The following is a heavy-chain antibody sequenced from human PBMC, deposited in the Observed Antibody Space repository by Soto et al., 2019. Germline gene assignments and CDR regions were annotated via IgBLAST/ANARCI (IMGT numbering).Heavy chain of an antibody. Sequence: SVDASCEASGYPFTGYSMHWVRQSHGQALELMGWMNPNSGGRNYAQKFQGRVTMTRDTSISTAYMELRRLRSDDTAVYYCARDWYDFWSGYGVAVYGMDVWGQGTTVTVSS. CDR1: GYPFTGYS. D-gene: IGHD3-3*01. CDR2: MNPNSGGR. V-gene: IGHV1-2*02. J-gene: IGHJ6*02. CDR3: ARDWYDFWSGYGVAVYGMDV.